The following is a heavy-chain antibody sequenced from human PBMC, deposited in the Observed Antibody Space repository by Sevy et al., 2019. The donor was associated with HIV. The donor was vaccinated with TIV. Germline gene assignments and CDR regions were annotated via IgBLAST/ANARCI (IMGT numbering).Heavy chain of an antibody. Sequence: SETLSLTCSVSGGSISSGGYYWSWIRQHPGKGLEWLGDIYYTGPTYYNPSVKGRVTISIYTSKNQFSLKLSSVTAAHTAVYYCARKSGGYSFRPHTQGSFVYWGQGTLVTVSS. V-gene: IGHV4-31*03. J-gene: IGHJ4*02. CDR1: GGSISSGGYY. D-gene: IGHD5-18*01. CDR3: ARKSGGYSFRPHTQGSFVY. CDR2: IYYTGPT.